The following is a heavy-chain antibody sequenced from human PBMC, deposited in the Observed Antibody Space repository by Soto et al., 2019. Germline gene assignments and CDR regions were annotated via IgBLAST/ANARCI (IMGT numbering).Heavy chain of an antibody. Sequence: PSETLSLTCAVSGGSISSSNWWSWVLQPPGKGLEWIGEIYHSGSTNYNPSLKSRVTISVDKSKNQFSLKLSSVTAADTAVYYCANGLYDFWSGYLFWGQGTLVTVSS. D-gene: IGHD3-3*01. J-gene: IGHJ4*02. CDR3: ANGLYDFWSGYLF. V-gene: IGHV4-4*02. CDR1: GGSISSSNW. CDR2: IYHSGST.